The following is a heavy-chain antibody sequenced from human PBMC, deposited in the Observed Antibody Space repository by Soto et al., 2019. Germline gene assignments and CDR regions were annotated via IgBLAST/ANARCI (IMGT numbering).Heavy chain of an antibody. CDR3: ARAAYDYESSGPWFDP. J-gene: IGHJ5*02. V-gene: IGHV4-34*01. D-gene: IGHD3-22*01. CDR2: INHSGST. CDR1: GGSFSGYY. Sequence: SETLSLTCAVYGGSFSGYYWTWIRQPPWTGLEWIGEINHSGSTNYNPSLKSRVTISVDTSKNQFSLKPTSVTAADTAVYYCARAAYDYESSGPWFDPWGQGTLVTV.